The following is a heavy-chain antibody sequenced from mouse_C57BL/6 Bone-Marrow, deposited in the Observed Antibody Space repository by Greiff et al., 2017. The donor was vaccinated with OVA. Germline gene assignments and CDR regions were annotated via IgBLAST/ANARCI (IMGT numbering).Heavy chain of an antibody. Sequence: VQLQQSGAELVKPGASVKLSCKASGYTFTSYWMHWVKQRPGQGLEWIGMIHPNSGSTNYNEKFKSKATLTVDKSSSTAYMQLSSLTSEDSAVYDCAREGGDYAGRDVWGQGTLVTVSA. V-gene: IGHV1-64*01. CDR1: GYTFTSYW. J-gene: IGHJ3*01. D-gene: IGHD2-4*01. CDR2: IHPNSGST. CDR3: AREGGDYAGRDV.